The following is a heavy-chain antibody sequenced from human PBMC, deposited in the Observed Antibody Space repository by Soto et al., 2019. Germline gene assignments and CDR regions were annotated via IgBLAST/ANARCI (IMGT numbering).Heavy chain of an antibody. J-gene: IGHJ5*02. CDR2: IWYDGSNK. Sequence: PGGSLRLSCSASGFTFSSYGMHWVRQAPGKGLEWVAVIWYDGSNKYYADSVKGRFTISRDNSKNTLYLQMNSLRAEDTAVYYCARGGQTKSSGWGDWFEPWGQGTLVTVSS. CDR1: GFTFSSYG. V-gene: IGHV3-33*01. D-gene: IGHD6-19*01. CDR3: ARGGQTKSSGWGDWFEP.